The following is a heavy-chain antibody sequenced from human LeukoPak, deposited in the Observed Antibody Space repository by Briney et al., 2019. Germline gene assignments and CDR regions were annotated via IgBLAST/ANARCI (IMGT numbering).Heavy chain of an antibody. D-gene: IGHD1-26*01. V-gene: IGHV3-74*01. Sequence: GGSLRLSCAASGFTFSSYWMHWVRQAPGKGLVWVSRINSDGSSTNYADSVKGRFTISRDNVKNALCLEMNSLSAEDTAVYYCARDRGVGAPDYWGQGTLVTVSS. CDR3: ARDRGVGAPDY. CDR1: GFTFSSYW. J-gene: IGHJ4*02. CDR2: INSDGSST.